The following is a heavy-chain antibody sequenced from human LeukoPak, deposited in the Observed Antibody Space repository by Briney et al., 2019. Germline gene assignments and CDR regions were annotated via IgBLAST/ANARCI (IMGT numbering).Heavy chain of an antibody. CDR2: INPNSGGT. CDR3: ARAGFGDSGGYYSAFDI. J-gene: IGHJ3*02. CDR1: GYTFTGYY. V-gene: IGHV1-2*02. Sequence: SVKVSCKASGYTFTGYYMHWVRQAPGQGLEWMGWINPNSGGTNYAQKFHGRVTMTRDTSISTAYMELSRLRSDDTAVYYCARAGFGDSGGYYSAFDIWGQGTMVTVSS. D-gene: IGHD1-26*01.